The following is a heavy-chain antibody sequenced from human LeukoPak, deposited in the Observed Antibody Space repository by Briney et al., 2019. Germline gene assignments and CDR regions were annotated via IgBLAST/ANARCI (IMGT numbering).Heavy chain of an antibody. CDR3: ARGTTGYYTSDDAFDI. J-gene: IGHJ3*02. CDR1: GYTFTGYY. V-gene: IGHV1-2*02. CDR2: INPNSGGT. D-gene: IGHD3/OR15-3a*01. Sequence: ASVKVSCKASGYTFTGYYMHWVRQAPGQGLEWMGWINPNSGGTNYAQKFQGRVTMTRDTSISTAYMELSRLRSDDTAVYYCARGTTGYYTSDDAFDIWGQGTMVTVSS.